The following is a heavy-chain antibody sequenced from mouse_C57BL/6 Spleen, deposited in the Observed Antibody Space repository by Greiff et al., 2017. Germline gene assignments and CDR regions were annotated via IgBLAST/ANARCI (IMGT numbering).Heavy chain of an antibody. Sequence: ESGPGLVKPSQSLSLTCSVTGYSITSGYYWNWIRQFPGNKLEWLGYISYDGGNNYNPSLKNRISITRDTSKNQFFLKLNSVTTEDTATYYCARDGTWAWFAYWGQGTLVTVSA. D-gene: IGHD4-1*01. CDR2: ISYDGGN. CDR3: ARDGTWAWFAY. V-gene: IGHV3-6*01. J-gene: IGHJ3*01. CDR1: GYSITSGYY.